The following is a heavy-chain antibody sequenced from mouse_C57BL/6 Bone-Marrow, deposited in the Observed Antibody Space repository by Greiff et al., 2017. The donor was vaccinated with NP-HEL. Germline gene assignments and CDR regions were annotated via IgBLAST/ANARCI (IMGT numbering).Heavy chain of an antibody. CDR3: ARLWLFAY. J-gene: IGHJ3*01. D-gene: IGHD2-2*01. CDR2: ISSGGSYT. V-gene: IGHV5-6*01. Sequence: EVQLVESGGDLVKPGGSLKLSCAASGFTFSSYGMSWVRQTPDKRLEWVATISSGGSYTYYPDSVKGRFTISRDNAKNTLYLQMSSLKSEDTAMYYCARLWLFAYWGQGTLVTVSA. CDR1: GFTFSSYG.